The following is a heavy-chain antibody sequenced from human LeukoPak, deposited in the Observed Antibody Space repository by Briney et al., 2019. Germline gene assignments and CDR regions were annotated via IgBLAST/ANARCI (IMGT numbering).Heavy chain of an antibody. J-gene: IGHJ3*01. D-gene: IGHD5-24*01. V-gene: IGHV3-64*01. CDR3: ARDIRREMAIPFDV. CDR2: ISNNGGST. CDR1: GFTFSSYA. Sequence: GGSLRLSCAASGFTFSSYAMNWVRQAPGKGLEYVSAISNNGGSTYYVNSVKGRFTISRDNSKNTLYLQMNSLRVEDTAVYHCARDIRREMAIPFDVWGQGTLVTVSS.